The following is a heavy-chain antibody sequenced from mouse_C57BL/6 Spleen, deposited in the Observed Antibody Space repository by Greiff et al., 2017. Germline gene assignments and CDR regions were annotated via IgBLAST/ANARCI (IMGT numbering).Heavy chain of an antibody. J-gene: IGHJ3*01. Sequence: VQLQQPGAELVTPGASVKLSCKASGYTFTSYWMHWVKQRPGRGLEWIGRIDPNSGGTKYNEKFKSKATLTVDKPSSTAYMQLSSLTSEDSAVYYCARPGYYDYQAWFAYWGQGTLVTVSA. D-gene: IGHD2-4*01. CDR2: IDPNSGGT. CDR1: GYTFTSYW. V-gene: IGHV1-72*01. CDR3: ARPGYYDYQAWFAY.